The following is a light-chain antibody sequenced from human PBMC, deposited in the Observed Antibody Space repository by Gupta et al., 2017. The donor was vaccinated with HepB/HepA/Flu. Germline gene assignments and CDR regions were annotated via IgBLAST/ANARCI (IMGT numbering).Light chain of an antibody. Sequence: DIQMPHSPPTLSASVGDRVTITCRASQSISNWLAWYQQKPGKAPKVLIYKASSLESGVPSRFSGSGSGTEFTLTISSLQPDDFATYYCQQYNSYLFTFGPGTKVDIK. V-gene: IGKV1-5*03. CDR2: KAS. CDR3: QQYNSYLFT. J-gene: IGKJ3*01. CDR1: QSISNW.